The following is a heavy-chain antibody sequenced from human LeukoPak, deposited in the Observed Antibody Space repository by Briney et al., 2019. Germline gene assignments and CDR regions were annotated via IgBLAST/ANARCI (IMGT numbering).Heavy chain of an antibody. Sequence: GGSLRLSCAASGFTFSSYGMHWVRQDPGKGREWVAFIRYDGSNKYYADSVKGRFTISRDNSKNTLYLQMNSLRADDTAVYYCAMKAVPRPRLHDAFDFWGQGTVVSVSS. D-gene: IGHD5-24*01. V-gene: IGHV3-30*02. CDR2: IRYDGSNK. CDR3: AMKAVPRPRLHDAFDF. J-gene: IGHJ3*01. CDR1: GFTFSSYG.